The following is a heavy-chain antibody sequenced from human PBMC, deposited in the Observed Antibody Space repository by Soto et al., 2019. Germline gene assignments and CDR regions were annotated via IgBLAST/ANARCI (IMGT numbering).Heavy chain of an antibody. D-gene: IGHD1-26*01. V-gene: IGHV3-53*02. J-gene: IGHJ4*02. Sequence: EVQLVETGGGLIQPGGSLRLSCAASGFSVSTNYLNWVRQAPGKGLEWVSVIYSGGRTFYADSVKGRFTISRDNSKNTLFLQMNSLRAEDTAVYYCARCSGNFYFDFWGQGTLVTVSS. CDR3: ARCSGNFYFDF. CDR2: IYSGGRT. CDR1: GFSVSTNY.